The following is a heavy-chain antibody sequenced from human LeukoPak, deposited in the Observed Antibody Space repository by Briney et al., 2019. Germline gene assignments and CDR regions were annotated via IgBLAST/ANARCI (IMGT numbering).Heavy chain of an antibody. CDR2: IYYSGST. V-gene: IGHV4-39*01. J-gene: IGHJ4*02. CDR1: GGSPSSDSYY. D-gene: IGHD4-17*01. Sequence: SETLSLTCSVSGGSPSSDSYYWGWIRQPPGKGLEWIGSIYYSGSTYYNPSLESRVTISVDTSKNRFSLKLGPGTAADTAVYYRATGLTETTYHAIFFDYWGKGTLVTVSS. CDR3: ATGLTETTYHAIFFDY.